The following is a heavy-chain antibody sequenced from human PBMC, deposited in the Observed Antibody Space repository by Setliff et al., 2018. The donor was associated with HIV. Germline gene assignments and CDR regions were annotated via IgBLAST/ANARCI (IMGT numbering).Heavy chain of an antibody. D-gene: IGHD1-26*01. J-gene: IGHJ3*01. CDR3: ARVRVGATDFAFDV. V-gene: IGHV4-34*01. CDR1: VGPFSAYY. CDR2: INHSGSP. Sequence: SETLSLTCAVYVGPFSAYYWSWIRQSPGKGLEWIGEINHSGSPNYAPSLKSRVTISADTSKNQFSLKLTSVTAADTAVYYCARVRVGATDFAFDVWGRGTMVTVSS.